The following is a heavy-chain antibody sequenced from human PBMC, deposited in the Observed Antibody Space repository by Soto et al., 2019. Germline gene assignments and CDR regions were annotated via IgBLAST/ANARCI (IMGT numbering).Heavy chain of an antibody. D-gene: IGHD3-22*01. J-gene: IGHJ3*01. V-gene: IGHV1-69*04. Sequence: QVQLVQSGAEVKKPGSSVKVSCKASGGFYSIKTISWVRQAPGQGLEWMGRIIPLVHIINNAQKFQGRVAISAHKSPRTASMELSSLKSDDTAIYFCARERRRDDSNSFDALDVWGQGTMVTVSS. CDR3: ARERRRDDSNSFDALDV. CDR1: GGFYSIKT. CDR2: IIPLVHII.